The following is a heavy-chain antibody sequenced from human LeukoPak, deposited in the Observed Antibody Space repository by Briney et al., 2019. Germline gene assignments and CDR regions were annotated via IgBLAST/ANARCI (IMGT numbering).Heavy chain of an antibody. Sequence: GGSLRLSCAASGFSFNKYWMYWVRQAPGKGLAWVSRIKTDGSITQYADSVKGRVTISRDNAKNTVYLQMSSLRVDDTAVYYCGRGGLRATGVDYWGHGILVAVSS. J-gene: IGHJ4*01. V-gene: IGHV3-74*01. CDR2: IKTDGSIT. CDR1: GFSFNKYW. CDR3: GRGGLRATGVDY. D-gene: IGHD1-26*01.